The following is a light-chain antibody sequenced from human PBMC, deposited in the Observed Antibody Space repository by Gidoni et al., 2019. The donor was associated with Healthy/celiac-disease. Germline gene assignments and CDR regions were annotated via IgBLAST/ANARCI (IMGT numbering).Light chain of an antibody. V-gene: IGKV3-20*01. Sequence: EIVLTQSPGTLSLSPGERATLSCRASQSVSSSDLAWYQQKPGQAPRLLIYGASSRATGIPDRFSGSGSGTDFTLTISRLEPEDFAVYYCQQYGSGYTFGQGTKLEIK. CDR1: QSVSSSD. CDR2: GAS. CDR3: QQYGSGYT. J-gene: IGKJ2*01.